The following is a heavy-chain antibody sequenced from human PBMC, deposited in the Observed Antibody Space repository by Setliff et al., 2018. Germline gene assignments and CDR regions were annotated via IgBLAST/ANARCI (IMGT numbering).Heavy chain of an antibody. V-gene: IGHV4-59*10. CDR1: GGSFSGYY. J-gene: IGHJ6*03. D-gene: IGHD3-10*01. CDR3: ARVRITPYCMDV. Sequence: SETLSLTCAVYGGSFSGYYWTWIRQSAGKGLEWIGHVYTTGSTAFNPSLNSRVTMSLDKSKNQFSLKLYSVTAADTAVYFCARVRITPYCMDVWGKGTTVTVSS. CDR2: VYTTGST.